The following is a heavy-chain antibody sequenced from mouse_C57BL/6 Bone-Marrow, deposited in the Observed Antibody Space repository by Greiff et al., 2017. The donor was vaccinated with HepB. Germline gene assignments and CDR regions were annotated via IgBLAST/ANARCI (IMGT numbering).Heavy chain of an antibody. CDR3: TRVGDYEDYYAMDY. D-gene: IGHD2-4*01. Sequence: EVHLVESGEGLVKPGGSLKLSCAASGFTFSSYAMSWVRQTPEKRLEWVAYISSGGDYIYYADTVKGRFTISRDNARNTLYLQMSSLKSEDTAMYYCTRVGDYEDYYAMDYWGQGTSVTVSS. V-gene: IGHV5-9-1*02. J-gene: IGHJ4*01. CDR1: GFTFSSYA. CDR2: ISSGGDYI.